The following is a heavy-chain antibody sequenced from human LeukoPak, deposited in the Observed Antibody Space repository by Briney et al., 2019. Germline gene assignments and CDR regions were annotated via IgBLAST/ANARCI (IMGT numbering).Heavy chain of an antibody. Sequence: GASVKVSCKASGYTFTGYYMHWVRQAPGQGLEWMGWINPNSGGTNYAQKFQGWVTMTRDTSISTVYMELSSLRSEDTAVYYCARGYYVLESSPYLEWPRQDAFDIWGQGTMVTVSS. CDR2: INPNSGGT. CDR1: GYTFTGYY. D-gene: IGHD3-3*01. V-gene: IGHV1-2*04. CDR3: ARGYYVLESSPYLEWPRQDAFDI. J-gene: IGHJ3*02.